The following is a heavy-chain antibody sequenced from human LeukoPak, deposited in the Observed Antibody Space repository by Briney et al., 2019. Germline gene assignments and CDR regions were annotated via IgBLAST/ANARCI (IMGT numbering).Heavy chain of an antibody. D-gene: IGHD6-13*01. CDR2: IFPVFGTS. Sequence: SVKVSCTASGGTFNNFAICWVRQAPGQGLEWMGGIFPVFGTSTYAQEFQGRVTITADESTRTAHMELSSLRSDDTAVYYCARGPHTSSWYKHAFDIWAQGTMVTVSS. CDR3: ARGPHTSSWYKHAFDI. V-gene: IGHV1-69*01. CDR1: GGTFNNFA. J-gene: IGHJ3*02.